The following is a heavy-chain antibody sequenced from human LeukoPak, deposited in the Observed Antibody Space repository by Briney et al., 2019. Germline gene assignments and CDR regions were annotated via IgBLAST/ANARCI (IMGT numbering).Heavy chain of an antibody. J-gene: IGHJ4*02. Sequence: GGTLRPSCAASGFTFSSYGMHWVRQAPGKGLEWVAFIRYDGSNKYYADSVKGRFTISRDNSKNTLYLQMNSLRAEDTAVYYCAKLPGYYGSGSYFRLDYWGQGTLVTVSS. D-gene: IGHD3-10*01. V-gene: IGHV3-30*02. CDR1: GFTFSSYG. CDR3: AKLPGYYGSGSYFRLDY. CDR2: IRYDGSNK.